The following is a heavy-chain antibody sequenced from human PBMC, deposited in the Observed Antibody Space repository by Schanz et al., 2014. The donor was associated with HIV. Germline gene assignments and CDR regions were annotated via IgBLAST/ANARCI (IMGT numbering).Heavy chain of an antibody. D-gene: IGHD6-19*01. V-gene: IGHV1-69*01. CDR2: IIPLFGTS. CDR3: ASGRRSGIGWRMDV. J-gene: IGHJ6*02. Sequence: QVQLVPSGAEVKKPGSSVKVSCKASGGTFSIYAISWVRQAPGQGLEWMGGIIPLFGTSNYAQKFQGRVSMTADPSTNTAYMEMRGLRFEDTAVYYCASGRRSGIGWRMDVWGQGTTVSVSS. CDR1: GGTFSIYA.